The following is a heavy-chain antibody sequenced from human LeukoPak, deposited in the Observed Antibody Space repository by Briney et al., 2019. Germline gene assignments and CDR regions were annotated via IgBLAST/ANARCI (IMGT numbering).Heavy chain of an antibody. Sequence: EASVKVSCKASGYTFTSYDINWVRQATGQGLEWMGWMNPNSGNTGYAQKFQGRVTMTRNTSISTAYMELSSLRSEDTAVYYCARATSVGATGAFDIWGQGTMVTVSS. CDR3: ARATSVGATGAFDI. CDR1: GYTFTSYD. J-gene: IGHJ3*02. D-gene: IGHD1-26*01. CDR2: MNPNSGNT. V-gene: IGHV1-8*01.